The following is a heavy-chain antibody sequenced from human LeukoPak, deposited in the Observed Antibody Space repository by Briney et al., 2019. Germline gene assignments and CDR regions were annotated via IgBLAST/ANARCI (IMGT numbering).Heavy chain of an antibody. Sequence: ASVKVSCKASGYTFTSYAMHWVRQAPGQRLEWIGWINAGNGNTKYSQKFQGRVTITRDTSASTAYMELSSLRPEDTAVYYCARGGYYGSGSYYNVGYYGMDVWGKGTTVTVSS. V-gene: IGHV1-3*01. CDR2: INAGNGNT. J-gene: IGHJ6*04. D-gene: IGHD3-10*01. CDR3: ARGGYYGSGSYYNVGYYGMDV. CDR1: GYTFTSYA.